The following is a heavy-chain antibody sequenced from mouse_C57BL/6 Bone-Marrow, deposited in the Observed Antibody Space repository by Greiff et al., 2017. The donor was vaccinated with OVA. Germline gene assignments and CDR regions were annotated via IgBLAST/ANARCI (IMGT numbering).Heavy chain of an antibody. CDR1: GYTFTSYW. D-gene: IGHD2-12*01. CDR2: IAPSDSYT. CDR3: AREGYYYV. J-gene: IGHJ1*03. V-gene: IGHV1-50*01. Sequence: QVQLQQPGAELVKPGASVKLSCKASGYTFTSYWMQWVKQRPGQGLEWIGEIAPSDSYTNYNPKFTGTATLTVDTSSSTAYMQLSSLTSEDSAVYYCAREGYYYVWGTGTTVTVSA.